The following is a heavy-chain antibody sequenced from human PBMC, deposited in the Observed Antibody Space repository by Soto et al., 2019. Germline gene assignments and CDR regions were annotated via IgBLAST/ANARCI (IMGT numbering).Heavy chain of an antibody. CDR3: VSDSGCDPDRNYWHDMDV. J-gene: IGHJ6*02. D-gene: IGHD1-1*01. CDR1: GDTLSTNIAA. V-gene: IGHV6-1*01. Sequence: SQTLSLTCAIPGDTLSTNIAAWNWIRLYPSRGLEWLGRVYYKSIWYNEYTESLESPIAIRLDTSRNKFSLKLNSVIPEHRAVYYCVSDSGCDPDRNYWHDMDVWGQGTKVTVSS. CDR2: VYYKSIWYN.